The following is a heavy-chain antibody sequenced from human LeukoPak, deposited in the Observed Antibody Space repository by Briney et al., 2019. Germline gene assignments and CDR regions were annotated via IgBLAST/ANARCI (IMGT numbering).Heavy chain of an antibody. CDR2: IWYDGSNK. D-gene: IGHD7-27*01. Sequence: PGRSLRLSCAASGFTFSSYGMHWVRQAPGKGLEWVAVIWYDGSNKYYADSVKGRFTISRDNSKNTLYLQMNSLRAEDTAVYYCARDSTFSLGISIYVWGQETLVTVSS. CDR3: ARDSTFSLGISIYV. V-gene: IGHV3-33*01. CDR1: GFTFSSYG. J-gene: IGHJ4*02.